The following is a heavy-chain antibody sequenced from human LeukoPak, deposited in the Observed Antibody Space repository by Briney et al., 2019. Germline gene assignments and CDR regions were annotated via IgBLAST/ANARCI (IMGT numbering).Heavy chain of an antibody. Sequence: SVKVSCKASGYTFTSYGISWVRQAPGQGLEWMGGIIPIFGTANYTQKFQGRVTITADESTSTAYMELSSLRSEDTAVYYCARSALRFGELSPPFDYWGQGTLVTVSS. CDR3: ARSALRFGELSPPFDY. D-gene: IGHD3-10*01. CDR1: GYTFTSYG. J-gene: IGHJ4*02. CDR2: IIPIFGTA. V-gene: IGHV1-69*13.